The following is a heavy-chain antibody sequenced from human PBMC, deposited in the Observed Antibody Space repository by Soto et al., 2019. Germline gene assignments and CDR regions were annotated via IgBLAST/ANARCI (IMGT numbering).Heavy chain of an antibody. CDR3: ARGRRRLIYYYYYYMDV. J-gene: IGHJ6*03. CDR1: GGSFSGYY. Sequence: QVQLQQWGAGLLKPSETLSLTCAVYGGSFSGYYWSWIRQPPGKGLEWIGEIKHSGSTNYNPSLKGRVTISVDTSKNQFSLKVSSVTAADTAVYYCARGRRRLIYYYYYYMDVWGKGTTVTVSS. D-gene: IGHD2-8*01. CDR2: IKHSGST. V-gene: IGHV4-34*01.